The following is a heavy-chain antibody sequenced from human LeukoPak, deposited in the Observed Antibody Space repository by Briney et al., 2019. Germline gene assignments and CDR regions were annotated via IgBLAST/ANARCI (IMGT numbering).Heavy chain of an antibody. J-gene: IGHJ6*02. V-gene: IGHV4-59*08. CDR2: IYYSGST. CDR3: ARRVAYCGGDCSYGMDV. CDR1: GGSISSYY. D-gene: IGHD2-21*01. Sequence: PSETLSLACTVSGGSISSYYWSWIRQPPGKGLEWIGYIYYSGSTNYNPSLKSRVTISVDTSKNQFSLKLSSVTAADTAVYYCARRVAYCGGDCSYGMDVWGQGTTVTVSS.